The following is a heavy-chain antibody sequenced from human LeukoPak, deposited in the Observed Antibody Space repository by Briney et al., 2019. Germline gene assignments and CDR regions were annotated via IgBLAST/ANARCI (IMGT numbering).Heavy chain of an antibody. V-gene: IGHV4-59*08. Sequence: PSETLSLTCTVSGGSINSYYWSWVRQPPGKGLEWIGYIYSSGSSDYNPSLKSRVIMLVDTSKNQFSLKVTSVTAADTAMYYCARHGKDSSGYSGHWYFDLWGRGTLVTVSS. D-gene: IGHD3-22*01. CDR1: GGSINSYY. CDR3: ARHGKDSSGYSGHWYFDL. J-gene: IGHJ2*01. CDR2: IYSSGSS.